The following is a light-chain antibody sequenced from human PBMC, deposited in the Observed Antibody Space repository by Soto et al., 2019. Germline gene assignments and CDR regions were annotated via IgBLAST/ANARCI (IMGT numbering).Light chain of an antibody. CDR3: QQYGSSPYT. CDR2: GAS. CDR1: QSVSSTY. J-gene: IGKJ2*01. Sequence: EIVLTQSPGTLSLSPGERATLSCRASQSVSSTYLAWYQQKPGQAPRLLMYGASTRATGVPDRFSGSGSGTDFTLTISRLEPEDFSVYYCQQYGSSPYTCGQGTKLE. V-gene: IGKV3-20*01.